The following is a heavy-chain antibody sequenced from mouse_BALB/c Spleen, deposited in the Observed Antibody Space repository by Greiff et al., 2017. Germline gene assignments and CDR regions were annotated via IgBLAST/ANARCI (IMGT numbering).Heavy chain of an antibody. Sequence: ESGPGLVKPSQSLSLTCSVTGYSITSGYYWNWIRQFPGNKLEWMGYISYDGSNNYNPSLKNRISITRDTSKNQFFLKLNSVTTEDTATYYCASMMYYFDYWGQGTTLTVSS. D-gene: IGHD2-3*01. J-gene: IGHJ2*01. V-gene: IGHV3-6*02. CDR3: ASMMYYFDY. CDR1: GYSITSGYY. CDR2: ISYDGSN.